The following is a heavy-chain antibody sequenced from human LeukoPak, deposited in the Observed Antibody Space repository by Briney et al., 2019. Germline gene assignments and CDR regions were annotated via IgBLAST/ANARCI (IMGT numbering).Heavy chain of an antibody. D-gene: IGHD7-27*01. CDR3: ARVKRSSNWQAFDL. Sequence: PGGSLRLSCAGAGFTFSDYTLHWVRQAPGKGLEYVSAIFSNGGSTYYANSVKGRFTISRDNSKNTLCLQMGSLRAEDMALYYCARVKRSSNWQAFDLWGQGTMVTVSS. V-gene: IGHV3-64*01. J-gene: IGHJ3*01. CDR1: GFTFSDYT. CDR2: IFSNGGST.